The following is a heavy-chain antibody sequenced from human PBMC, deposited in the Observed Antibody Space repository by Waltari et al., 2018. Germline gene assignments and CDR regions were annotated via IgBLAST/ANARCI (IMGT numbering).Heavy chain of an antibody. D-gene: IGHD2-21*02. CDR1: GGSISGFY. Sequence: QVQLQESGPSLRKPSETMDVIGTVAGGSISGFYWSWVRQPPGKGLDWIGAIYYTRRTNFNPSLQSRVTMSVDTSKTQFSLKLSSVTAADTAFYYCARGGGGDWEWFDPWGQGTLVAVSS. V-gene: IGHV4-59*01. CDR2: IYYTRRT. CDR3: ARGGGGDWEWFDP. J-gene: IGHJ5*02.